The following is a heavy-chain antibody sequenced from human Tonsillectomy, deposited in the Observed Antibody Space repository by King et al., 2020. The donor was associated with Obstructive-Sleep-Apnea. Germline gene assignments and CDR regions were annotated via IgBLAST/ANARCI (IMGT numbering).Heavy chain of an antibody. CDR3: VRASDGVVISSYFFEF. D-gene: IGHD3-3*01. J-gene: IGHJ4*02. Sequence: VQLVESGGGLVQPGGSLRLSCGASGFTFRSYWMHWVRQTPGKGLVWVSNINGGGVSTAYADSVKGRFSISRDNAKDTLYLQMNSLRAEDTAVYYCVRASDGVVISSYFFEFWGQGTLVTVSS. CDR1: GFTFRSYW. CDR2: INGGGVST. V-gene: IGHV3-74*01.